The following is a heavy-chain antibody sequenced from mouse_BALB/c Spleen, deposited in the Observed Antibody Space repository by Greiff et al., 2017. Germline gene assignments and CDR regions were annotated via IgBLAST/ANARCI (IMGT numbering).Heavy chain of an antibody. Sequence: QVQLQQSGAELARPGASVKLSCKASGYTFTSYWMQWVNQRPGQGLEWIGAIYPGDGDTRYTQKFKGKATLTADKSSSTAYMQLSSLASEDSAVYYCAREGGSREWYFDVWGAGTTVTVSS. CDR2: IYPGDGDT. V-gene: IGHV1-87*01. J-gene: IGHJ1*01. CDR3: AREGGSREWYFDV. D-gene: IGHD1-1*01. CDR1: GYTFTSYW.